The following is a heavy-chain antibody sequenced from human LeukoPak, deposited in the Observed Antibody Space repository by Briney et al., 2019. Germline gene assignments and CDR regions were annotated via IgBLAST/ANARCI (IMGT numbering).Heavy chain of an antibody. D-gene: IGHD2-15*01. CDR3: ARLIRRIAVVDLDY. Sequence: ASVKGSCKASGYTFTDYYIHWVRQAPGQGLEWMGRINSNSGDTNYAQKFQGRVTMTRDTSINTAYMELSKLRSDDTAVYYCARLIRRIAVVDLDYWGQGTLITVSS. J-gene: IGHJ4*02. CDR1: GYTFTDYY. V-gene: IGHV1-2*06. CDR2: INSNSGDT.